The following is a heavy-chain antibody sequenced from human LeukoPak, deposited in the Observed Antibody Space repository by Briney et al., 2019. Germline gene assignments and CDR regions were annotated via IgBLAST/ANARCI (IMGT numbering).Heavy chain of an antibody. Sequence: ASVKVSCKASGGTFSSYAISWVRQAPGQGLEWMGGIIPIFGTANYAQKFQGRVTITADKSTSTAYMELSSLRSEDTAVYYCARGGMTTGTQSYYYYYSYLDVWGKGTTVTVSS. CDR3: ARGGMTTGTQSYYYYYSYLDV. CDR1: GGTFSSYA. CDR2: IIPIFGTA. J-gene: IGHJ6*03. D-gene: IGHD4-17*01. V-gene: IGHV1-69*06.